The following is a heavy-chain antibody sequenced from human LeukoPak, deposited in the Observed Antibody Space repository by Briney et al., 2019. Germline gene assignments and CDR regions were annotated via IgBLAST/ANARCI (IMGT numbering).Heavy chain of an antibody. Sequence: SETLPLTCTVSGGSISSYYWSWIRQPAGKGLGWIGRIYTSGSTNYNPSLKSRVTVSVDTSKNQFSLKLSSVTAADTAVYYCARGGWNKFDYWGQGTLVTVSS. CDR3: ARGGWNKFDY. CDR2: IYTSGST. CDR1: GGSISSYY. D-gene: IGHD3-22*01. V-gene: IGHV4-4*07. J-gene: IGHJ4*02.